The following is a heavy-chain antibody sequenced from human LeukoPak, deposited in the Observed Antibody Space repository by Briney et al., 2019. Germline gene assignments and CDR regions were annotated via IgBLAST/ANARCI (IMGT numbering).Heavy chain of an antibody. Sequence: RASVKVSCKILGHSLSETSMHWVRQAPGKGLEWMGGFDREDGETVYAQKFQGRVTMTDDTSTDTAYMELSSLTSDDTAAYYCATDGGSGSYHNWFDPWGQGTLVTVSS. V-gene: IGHV1-24*01. D-gene: IGHD1-26*01. CDR3: ATDGGSGSYHNWFDP. J-gene: IGHJ5*02. CDR1: GHSLSETS. CDR2: FDREDGET.